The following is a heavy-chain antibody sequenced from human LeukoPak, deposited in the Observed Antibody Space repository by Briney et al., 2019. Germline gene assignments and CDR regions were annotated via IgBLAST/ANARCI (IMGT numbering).Heavy chain of an antibody. Sequence: SQTLSLTCTVSGGSINSGGYYWTWIRQHPGKGLEWIGYIHYSGSTYYNPSLKSRLTISVDTSKNQFSLRLNSVTAADTAVYYCARDRGYLDCWGQGTLVTVSS. CDR1: GGSINSGGYY. V-gene: IGHV4-31*03. D-gene: IGHD3-22*01. CDR3: ARDRGYLDC. J-gene: IGHJ4*02. CDR2: IHYSGST.